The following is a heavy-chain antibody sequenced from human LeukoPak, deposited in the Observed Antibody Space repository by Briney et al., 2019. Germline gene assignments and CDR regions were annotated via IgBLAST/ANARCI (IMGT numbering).Heavy chain of an antibody. Sequence: GASVKVSCKASGYTFTSYGISWVRQAPGQGLEWMRGIIPIFGTANYAQKFQGRVTITADESTSTAYMGLSSLRSEDTAVYYCASPPGYYYDSSGYYYVYWGQGTLVTVSS. J-gene: IGHJ4*02. CDR3: ASPPGYYYDSSGYYYVY. CDR2: IIPIFGTA. V-gene: IGHV1-69*13. CDR1: GYTFTSYG. D-gene: IGHD3-22*01.